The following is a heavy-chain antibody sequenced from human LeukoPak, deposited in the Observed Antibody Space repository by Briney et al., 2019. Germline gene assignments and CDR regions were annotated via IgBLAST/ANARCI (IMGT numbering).Heavy chain of an antibody. D-gene: IGHD3-3*01. CDR2: ISAYHGKT. CDR3: ARSPSGYYDFWSGYYLAYFDY. J-gene: IGHJ4*02. CDR1: GYTFTSYG. Sequence: ASVKFSCKASGYTFTSYGISWVRQAPGQGLEWIGWISAYHGKTNYAQKLQGRVTMTTDTSTSTAYMELRSLRSDDTAVYYCARSPSGYYDFWSGYYLAYFDYWGQGTLVTVSS. V-gene: IGHV1-18*01.